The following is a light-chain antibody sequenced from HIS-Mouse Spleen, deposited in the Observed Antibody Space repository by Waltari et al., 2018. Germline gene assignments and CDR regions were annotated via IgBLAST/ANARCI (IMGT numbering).Light chain of an antibody. J-gene: IGLJ1*01. V-gene: IGLV1-44*01. CDR3: AAWDDSLNGYV. CDR1: SSNIGSNT. Sequence: QSVLTQPPSASGTPGQRVTISCSGRSSNIGSNTVNWYQQPPGTAPKLLIYSNNQRPSGVPDRFSGSKSGTSASLAISGLQSEDEADYYCAAWDDSLNGYVFGTGTKVTVL. CDR2: SNN.